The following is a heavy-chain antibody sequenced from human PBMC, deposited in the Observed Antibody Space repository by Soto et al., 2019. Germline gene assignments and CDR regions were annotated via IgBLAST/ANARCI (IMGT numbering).Heavy chain of an antibody. CDR2: IYYSGST. D-gene: IGHD5-18*01. Sequence: SETLSLTCTVSGGSISSSSYYWGWIRQPPGKGLEWIGSIYYSGSTYYNPSLKSRVTISVDTSKNQFSLKLSSVTAADTAVHYCARRGGGAMVYYYYGMDVWGQGTTVTVSS. CDR3: ARRGGGAMVYYYYGMDV. V-gene: IGHV4-39*01. CDR1: GGSISSSSYY. J-gene: IGHJ6*02.